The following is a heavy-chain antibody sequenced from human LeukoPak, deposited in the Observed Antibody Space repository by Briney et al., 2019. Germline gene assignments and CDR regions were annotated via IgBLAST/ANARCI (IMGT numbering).Heavy chain of an antibody. Sequence: ASVKVSCKASGYTFTSYDINWVRQATGQGLEWMGWMNPNSGNTGYAQKFQGRVTITRNTSISTAYMELSSLRSEDTAVYYCASSLYSSSWYYYYMDVWGKGTTVTVSS. CDR2: MNPNSGNT. J-gene: IGHJ6*03. D-gene: IGHD6-13*01. CDR3: ASSLYSSSWYYYYMDV. CDR1: GYTFTSYD. V-gene: IGHV1-8*03.